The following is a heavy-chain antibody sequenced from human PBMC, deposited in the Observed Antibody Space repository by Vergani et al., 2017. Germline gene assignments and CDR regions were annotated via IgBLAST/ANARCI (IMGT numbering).Heavy chain of an antibody. V-gene: IGHV1-38-4*01. Sequence: QVQLVQSWAEVRKSGASVKVSCSFSGFTITSYGIHWVQPSPGQGLEWMGWINPGNGSPSYAKKFQGRFTITRDMSTTTAYTDLSSLTSEDMAVYYYAPYCSGGSCYLHYFDYWGQGTLVTVSS. CDR3: APYCSGGSCYLHYFDY. J-gene: IGHJ4*02. CDR2: INPGNGSP. CDR1: GFTITSYG. D-gene: IGHD2-15*01.